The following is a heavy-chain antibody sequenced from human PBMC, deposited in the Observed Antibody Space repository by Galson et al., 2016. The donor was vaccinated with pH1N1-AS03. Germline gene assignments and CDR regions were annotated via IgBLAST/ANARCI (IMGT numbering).Heavy chain of an antibody. Sequence: ETLSLTCSVSGGSINTSPYNWGWIRQSPGKGLEWLGSVSFSGTTYYNPSLKSRVSTSMDTSENQISLTLSSVTATDTAVYYCARQAEGRMLTLRHRYFDFWGRGIRVTVSS. V-gene: IGHV4-39*01. D-gene: IGHD1-14*01. CDR3: ARQAEGRMLTLRHRYFDF. CDR2: VSFSGTT. CDR1: GGSINTSPYN. J-gene: IGHJ2*01.